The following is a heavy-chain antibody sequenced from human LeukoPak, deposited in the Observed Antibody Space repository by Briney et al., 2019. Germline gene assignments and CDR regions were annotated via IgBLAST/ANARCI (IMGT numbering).Heavy chain of an antibody. V-gene: IGHV3-33*08. CDR1: GFTFSSYD. CDR2: IWYDGSNK. Sequence: GGPLRLSCAASGFTFSSYDIHWVRQAPGKGLEWVAVIWYDGSNKYYADSVKGRFTISRDNSKNTLYLQMNSLRADDTAVYYCARAQGALTTGDNFDFWGLGTPVTVSS. J-gene: IGHJ4*02. D-gene: IGHD4-11*01. CDR3: ARAQGALTTGDNFDF.